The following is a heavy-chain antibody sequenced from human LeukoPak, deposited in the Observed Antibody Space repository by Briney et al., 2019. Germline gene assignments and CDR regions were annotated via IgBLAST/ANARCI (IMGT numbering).Heavy chain of an antibody. CDR3: AKRGSSSSAFRSDY. V-gene: IGHV3-23*01. D-gene: IGHD6-6*01. CDR1: GFTFSSYA. Sequence: GESLRLSCAASGFTFSSYAMSWVRQAPGKGLEWVSSISGSGDSTYYADSVKGRLTISRDNSKNTLFLQMNSLRAEDTAVYHCAKRGSSSSAFRSDYWGQGTLVTVSS. CDR2: ISGSGDST. J-gene: IGHJ4*02.